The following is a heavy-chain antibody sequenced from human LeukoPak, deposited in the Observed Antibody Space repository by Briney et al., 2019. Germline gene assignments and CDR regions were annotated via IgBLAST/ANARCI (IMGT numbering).Heavy chain of an antibody. D-gene: IGHD2-2*01. CDR1: GGTFSSYA. Sequence: SVKVSCKASGGTFSSYAISWVRQAPGQGLEWMGGIIPIFGTANYAQKFQGRVTITADGSTSTAYMELSSLRSEDTAVYYCARGLISGLLFGYFDYWGQGTLVTVSS. J-gene: IGHJ4*02. V-gene: IGHV1-69*01. CDR3: ARGLISGLLFGYFDY. CDR2: IIPIFGTA.